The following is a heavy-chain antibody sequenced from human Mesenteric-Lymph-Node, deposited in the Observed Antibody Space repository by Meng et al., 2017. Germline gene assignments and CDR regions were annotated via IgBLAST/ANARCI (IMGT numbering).Heavy chain of an antibody. CDR2: IKQDGSEK. J-gene: IGHJ4*02. Sequence: GGSLRLSCAASGFTFSSYSMNWVRQAPGKGLEWVANIKQDGSEKYYVDSVKGRFTISRDKTENSLYLEMRSLRADDTAVYSCARASSSCGRDGYSANFDYWGQGTLVTVSS. CDR3: ARASSSCGRDGYSANFDY. CDR1: GFTFSSYS. V-gene: IGHV3-7*01. D-gene: IGHD2-21*02.